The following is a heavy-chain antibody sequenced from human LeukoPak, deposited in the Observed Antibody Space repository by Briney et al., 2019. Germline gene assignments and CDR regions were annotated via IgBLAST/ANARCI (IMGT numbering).Heavy chain of an antibody. CDR2: VIPMFATA. J-gene: IGHJ4*02. CDR1: GGTFSSYA. CDR3: ARGLHGDYGYFDY. V-gene: IGHV1-69*13. D-gene: IGHD4-17*01. Sequence: SVKVSFKASGGTFSSYAISWVRQAPGQGLEWMGGVIPMFATANYAPKFQDRVTITADESTSTAYTELRSLRSEDTAVYHCARGLHGDYGYFDYWGQGTLVTVSS.